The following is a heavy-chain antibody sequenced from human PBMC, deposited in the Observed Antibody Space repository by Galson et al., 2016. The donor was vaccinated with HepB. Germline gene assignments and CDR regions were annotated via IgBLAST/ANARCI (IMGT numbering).Heavy chain of an antibody. V-gene: IGHV3-7*01. CDR2: IKQGANEK. J-gene: IGHJ6*02. CDR1: GFTFSSYW. D-gene: IGHD3-10*01. Sequence: SLRLSCAASGFTFSSYWMSWVRQAPGKGLEWVANIKQGANEKNYVGSVRGRFSISRDNAKNSLYLQMTSMRAEDTAVYYCAKDNYYGTGSYYPYKYYGMDVWGQGTTVTVSS. CDR3: AKDNYYGTGSYYPYKYYGMDV.